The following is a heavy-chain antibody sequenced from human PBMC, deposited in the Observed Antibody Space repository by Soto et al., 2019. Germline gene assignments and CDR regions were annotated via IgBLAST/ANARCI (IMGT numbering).Heavy chain of an antibody. CDR2: NIPIFGTA. CDR1: GGAFCRYA. V-gene: IGHV1-69*01. Sequence: VKVSCKDSGGAFCRYAISRGRQASGQGLEWMGGNIPIFGTANYARKFQGGVMITADESTSTAYMELSSLRSEDTAVYYCASFFFDADVWRSYRWGGFDLWGQGTLVTVSS. CDR3: ASFFFDADVWRSYRWGGFDL. D-gene: IGHD3-16*02. J-gene: IGHJ5*02.